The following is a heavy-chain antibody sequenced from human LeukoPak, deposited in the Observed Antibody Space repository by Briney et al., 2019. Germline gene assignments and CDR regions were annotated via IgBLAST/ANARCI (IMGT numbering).Heavy chain of an antibody. V-gene: IGHV6-1*01. CDR3: ARCLHDYGCLGYFDY. CDR2: TYYRSKWYN. CDR1: GDSVSSNSAA. D-gene: IGHD4/OR15-4a*01. J-gene: IGHJ4*02. Sequence: PSQTLSLTCAISGDSVSSNSAAWTWIRQSPSRGLEWLGRTYYRSKWYNDYAVSVQSRIVINPDTSKNQYSLQLNSVTPEDTAVYYSARCLHDYGCLGYFDYWGQGTLVTVSS.